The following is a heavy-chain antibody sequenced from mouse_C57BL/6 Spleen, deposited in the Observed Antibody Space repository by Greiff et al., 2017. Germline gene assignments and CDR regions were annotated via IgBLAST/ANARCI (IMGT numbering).Heavy chain of an antibody. CDR3: ARGDYYGSSWSWYFDY. CDR2: IYPGSGST. J-gene: IGHJ2*01. V-gene: IGHV1-55*01. CDR1: GYTFTSYW. Sequence: QVQLQQPGAELVKPGASVKMSCKASGYTFTSYWITWVKQRPGQGLEWIGDIYPGSGSTNYNEKFKSKATLTVDTSSSTAYMQLSSLTSEDSAVYYCARGDYYGSSWSWYFDYWGQGTTLTVSS. D-gene: IGHD1-1*01.